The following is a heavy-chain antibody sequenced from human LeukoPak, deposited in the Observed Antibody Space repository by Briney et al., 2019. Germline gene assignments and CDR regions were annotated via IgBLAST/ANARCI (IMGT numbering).Heavy chain of an antibody. Sequence: GGSLRLSCAASGFTFSSYAMSWVRQAPGKGLEWVSAISGSGGSTYYADSVKGRFTISRDNSKNTLYLQMNSLRAEDTAVYYCAKDLRGYYGSGSDYWGQGTLVTVSS. CDR3: AKDLRGYYGSGSDY. CDR2: ISGSGGST. J-gene: IGHJ4*02. CDR1: GFTFSSYA. V-gene: IGHV3-23*01. D-gene: IGHD3-10*01.